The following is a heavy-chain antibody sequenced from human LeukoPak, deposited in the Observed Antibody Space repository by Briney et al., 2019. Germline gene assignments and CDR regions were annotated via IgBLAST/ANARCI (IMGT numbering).Heavy chain of an antibody. V-gene: IGHV4-38-2*02. J-gene: IGHJ4*02. CDR3: ARDTHGSGWYLHHDY. CDR1: GYSISSGYY. Sequence: SETLSLTCTVSGYSISSGYYWGWIRQPPGKGLEWIGSIYHSGSTYYNPSLKSRVTISVDTSKNQFSLKLSSVTAADTAVYYCARDTHGSGWYLHHDYWGQGTLATVSS. D-gene: IGHD6-19*01. CDR2: IYHSGST.